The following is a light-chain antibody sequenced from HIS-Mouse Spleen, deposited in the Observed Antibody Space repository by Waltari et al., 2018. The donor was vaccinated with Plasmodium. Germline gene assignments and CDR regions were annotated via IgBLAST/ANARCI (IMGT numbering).Light chain of an antibody. CDR1: SGSIASHY. J-gene: IGLJ3*02. CDR3: QSYDSSNWV. CDR2: EDN. V-gene: IGLV6-57*04. Sequence: NFMLTQPHSVSESPGKTVTISCTRSSGSIASHYVQWYQQRPGSAPPPVIYEDNQRPSGVPDRFSGSIDSSSNSASLTISGLKTEDEADYYCQSYDSSNWVFGGGTKLTVL.